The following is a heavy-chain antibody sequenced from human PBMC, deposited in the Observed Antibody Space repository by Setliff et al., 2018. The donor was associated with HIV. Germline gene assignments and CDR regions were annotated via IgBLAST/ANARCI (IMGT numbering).Heavy chain of an antibody. CDR2: INTETGNP. Sequence: ASVKVSCKASGYTFTTYGISWVRQAPGQGFEWMGWINTETGNPMYAQGFRGRFVFSLDTSVCTTYLQINSLKAEDTAMYYCARVGSYWSTFDYWGQGALVTV. V-gene: IGHV7-4-1*02. CDR3: ARVGSYWSTFDY. CDR1: GYTFTTYG. J-gene: IGHJ4*02. D-gene: IGHD1-26*01.